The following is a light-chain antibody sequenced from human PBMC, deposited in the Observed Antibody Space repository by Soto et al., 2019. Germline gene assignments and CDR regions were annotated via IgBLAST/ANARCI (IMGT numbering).Light chain of an antibody. V-gene: IGKV3-20*01. CDR2: GAF. J-gene: IGKJ1*01. CDR1: QSVSSSY. CDR3: QQYGSSPWT. Sequence: EIVLTQSPATLSLSPGERATLSCRASQSVSSSYLAWYQQKPGQAPRLLIYGAFSRATGIPGRFSGSGSGTDFTLTITRLEPEDFAVYYCQQYGSSPWTFGQGTKVDIK.